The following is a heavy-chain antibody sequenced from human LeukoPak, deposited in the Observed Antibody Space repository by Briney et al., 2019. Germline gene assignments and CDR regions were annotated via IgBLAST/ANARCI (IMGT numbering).Heavy chain of an antibody. Sequence: SETLSLTCTVSGGSFSSTAYYWSWIRQHPGKGLEWIGYIYYSGSTYYNPSLKSRVTMSVDTSKNQFSLNLSSVTAADTAVYYCARGDGYNQGDWGQGTLVTVSS. V-gene: IGHV4-31*03. CDR1: GGSFSSTAYY. CDR2: IYYSGST. D-gene: IGHD5-24*01. J-gene: IGHJ4*02. CDR3: ARGDGYNQGD.